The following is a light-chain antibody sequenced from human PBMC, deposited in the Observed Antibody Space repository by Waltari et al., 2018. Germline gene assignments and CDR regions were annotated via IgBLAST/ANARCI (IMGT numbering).Light chain of an antibody. V-gene: IGLV1-40*01. CDR3: QSFDSSLSGLYV. Sequence: TQPPSVSGAPGQRVTISCAGGSSNIGAGYDVNWYQQLPGTAPKLLIDGNNNRPSGVPDRFSVSKSGTSASLAITGLQAEDEADYYCQSFDSSLSGLYVLGTGTKVTVL. CDR1: SSNIGAGYD. J-gene: IGLJ1*01. CDR2: GNN.